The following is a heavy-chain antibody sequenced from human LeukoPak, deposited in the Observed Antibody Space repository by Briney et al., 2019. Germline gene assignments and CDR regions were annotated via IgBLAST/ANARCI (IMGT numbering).Heavy chain of an antibody. CDR2: IYYNGNT. D-gene: IGHD1-26*01. Sequence: SETLSLTCSVSDGSINSYYWNWIRRPPGKGLEWIGYIYYNGNTNYSPSLRSRVTMSVDTSKNLFSLKVSSVTAADTAVYYCARGRSNYYGMDVWGQGTTVTVSS. J-gene: IGHJ6*02. CDR3: ARGRSNYYGMDV. V-gene: IGHV4-59*01. CDR1: DGSINSYY.